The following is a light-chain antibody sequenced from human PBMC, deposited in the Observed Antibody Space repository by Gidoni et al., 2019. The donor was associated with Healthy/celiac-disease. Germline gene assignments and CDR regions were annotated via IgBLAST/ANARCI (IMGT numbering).Light chain of an antibody. CDR3: QQRSNWPPT. CDR2: DAS. Sequence: DIVLTQSPATLSLSPGERATLSCRASQSVSSYLAWYQQKPGQAPRLLIYDASNRATGIPARFSGSGSGTDFTRTISSLEPEDFAVYYCQQRSNWPPTFGQGTKLEIK. J-gene: IGKJ2*01. V-gene: IGKV3-11*01. CDR1: QSVSSY.